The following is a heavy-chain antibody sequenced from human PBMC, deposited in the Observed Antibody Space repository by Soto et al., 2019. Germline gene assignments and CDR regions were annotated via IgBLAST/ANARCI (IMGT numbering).Heavy chain of an antibody. D-gene: IGHD2-2*03. Sequence: GGSLRLSCAASGFNFSAYSMDWIRQVPGKGLEWVSYISSNGSSTYYANSVKGRFTISRDNSKNTLYLQMGSLRAEDMAVYYCARDGYCSSTNCRYYYYYYGMDVWGQGTTVTVS. V-gene: IGHV3-64*01. CDR3: ARDGYCSSTNCRYYYYYYGMDV. CDR2: ISSNGSST. CDR1: GFNFSAYS. J-gene: IGHJ6*02.